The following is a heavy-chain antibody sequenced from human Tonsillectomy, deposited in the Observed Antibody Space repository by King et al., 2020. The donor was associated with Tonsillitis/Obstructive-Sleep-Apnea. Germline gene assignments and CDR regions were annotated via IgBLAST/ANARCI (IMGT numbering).Heavy chain of an antibody. CDR1: AYTFTNYG. Sequence: QLVQSGPEVKKPGASVKVSCKASAYTFTNYGISWVRQAPGQGLEWMGWINTYNGNTNYAQKFQGRVTMTIDTSTSTAYMELRSLRSDDTAVYYCARGPSSGSYLVQYSFDFWGQGTLVTVSS. CDR2: INTYNGNT. J-gene: IGHJ4*02. CDR3: ARGPSSGSYLVQYSFDF. V-gene: IGHV1-18*01. D-gene: IGHD1-26*01.